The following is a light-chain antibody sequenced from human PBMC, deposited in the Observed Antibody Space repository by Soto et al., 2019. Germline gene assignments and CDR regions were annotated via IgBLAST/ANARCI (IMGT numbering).Light chain of an antibody. V-gene: IGLV1-51*01. J-gene: IGLJ1*01. CDR1: ISNIGKNY. CDR2: DSF. CDR3: ATWDSSLGAYV. Sequence: QSALTQPPSVSAAPGQYVTITCSGSISNIGKNYVSWYRQLPGTAPKLLIYDSFQRPSGIPDRVSGSKSGTSATLGITGLQTGDEADYYCATWDSSLGAYVFGTGTKLTVL.